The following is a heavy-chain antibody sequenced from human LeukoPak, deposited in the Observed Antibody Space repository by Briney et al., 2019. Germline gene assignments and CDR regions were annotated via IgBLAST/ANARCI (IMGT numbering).Heavy chain of an antibody. CDR2: ISAYNGNT. CDR3: ARATYYYDSSGYDHPGYFDY. V-gene: IGHV1-18*01. CDR1: GYTFTSYG. Sequence: GASVKVSCKASGYTFTSYGISWVRQAPGQGLEWMGWISAYNGNTNYAQKLQGRVTMTTDTSTSTAYMELRSLRSDDTAVYYCARATYYYDSSGYDHPGYFDYWGQGTLVTVSS. D-gene: IGHD3-22*01. J-gene: IGHJ4*02.